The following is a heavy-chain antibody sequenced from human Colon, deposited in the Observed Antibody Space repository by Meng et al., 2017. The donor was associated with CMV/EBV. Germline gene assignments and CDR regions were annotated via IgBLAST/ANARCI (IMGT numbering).Heavy chain of an antibody. CDR2: ISGSGGIT. CDR1: GFTFSNYA. Sequence: GESLKISCAASGFTFSNYAMSWVRQAPGKGPEWVSGISGSGGITYYADPVKGRFTISRDNSKNTLYLQMNSLRAEDTAMYYCAKDRAYCGSFSCSPNYFDGWGQGNLVTVSS. V-gene: IGHV3-23*01. CDR3: AKDRAYCGSFSCSPNYFDG. J-gene: IGHJ4*02. D-gene: IGHD2-21*01.